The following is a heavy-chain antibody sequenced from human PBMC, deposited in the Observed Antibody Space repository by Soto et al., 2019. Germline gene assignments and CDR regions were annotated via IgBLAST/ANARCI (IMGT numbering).Heavy chain of an antibody. CDR3: ARGYCSSSSCYGPPFLQH. V-gene: IGHV4-30-4*01. D-gene: IGHD2-2*01. CDR2: MYHSGIT. CDR1: GDSVSSGDIY. Sequence: QVHLQESGPGLVKPSQTLALSCTVSGDSVSSGDIYWSWIRQAPGEGLEWIGYMYHSGITYYNPSLQGRVTISVDTSKNQYSLRLSSVTAADTAIYYCARGYCSSSSCYGPPFLQHWGQGTLVTVSA. J-gene: IGHJ1*01.